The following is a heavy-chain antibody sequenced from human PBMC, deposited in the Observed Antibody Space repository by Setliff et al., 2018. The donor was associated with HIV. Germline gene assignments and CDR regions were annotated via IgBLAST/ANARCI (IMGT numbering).Heavy chain of an antibody. V-gene: IGHV3-23*01. D-gene: IGHD1-26*01. CDR3: ARATFHSGSYLEGYYFDY. CDR1: GFRFRTYD. J-gene: IGHJ4*02. Sequence: GESLRLSCVASGFRFRTYDMSWVRQSQGKGLEWVSLISGDGGRATHYSDSVKGRFTISRDDSKNTLYLQMNSLRVEDTATYYCARATFHSGSYLEGYYFDYWGQGTLVTVSS. CDR2: ISGDGGRAT.